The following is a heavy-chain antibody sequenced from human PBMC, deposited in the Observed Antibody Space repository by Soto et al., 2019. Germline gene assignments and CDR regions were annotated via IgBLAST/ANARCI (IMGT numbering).Heavy chain of an antibody. D-gene: IGHD2-2*01. V-gene: IGHV3-23*01. CDR1: GFTFSSYA. J-gene: IGHJ4*02. CDR3: AKVRPVVPAACFDC. Sequence: EVQLLESGGGLVQPGGSLRRSCAASGFTFSSYAMSWVRQAPGKGLEWVSGISGSGGSTYYADSVKGRFTISRNNPKNTLYLQMNSLKAEDTAVYYCAKVRPVVPAACFDCWGQGTMVTVSS. CDR2: ISGSGGST.